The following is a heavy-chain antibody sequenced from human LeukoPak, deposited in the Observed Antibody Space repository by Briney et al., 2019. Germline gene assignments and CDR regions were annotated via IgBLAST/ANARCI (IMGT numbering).Heavy chain of an antibody. J-gene: IGHJ4*02. D-gene: IGHD6-19*01. Sequence: PSETLSLTCTVSGGSISGYYWSWIRMPPGKGLEWIGYIYYSGTTNYNPSLKSRVTISVDTSKNQFSLKLSSVTAADTAVYYCARLLITVAGRYFDYWGQGTLVTVSS. CDR3: ARLLITVAGRYFDY. CDR1: GGSISGYY. CDR2: IYYSGTT. V-gene: IGHV4-59*01.